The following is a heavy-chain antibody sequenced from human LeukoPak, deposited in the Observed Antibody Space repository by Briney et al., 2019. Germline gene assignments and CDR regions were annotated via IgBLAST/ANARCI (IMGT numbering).Heavy chain of an antibody. J-gene: IGHJ4*02. CDR3: ARDVWGSYRPFDY. V-gene: IGHV3-23*01. CDR2: ISGSGGST. D-gene: IGHD3-16*02. CDR1: GFTFSSYG. Sequence: GGSLRLSCAASGFTFSSYGMSWVRQAPGKGLEWVSAISGSGGSTYYADSVKGRFTISRDNSKNTLYLQMNSLRAEDTAVYYCARDVWGSYRPFDYWGQGTLVTVSS.